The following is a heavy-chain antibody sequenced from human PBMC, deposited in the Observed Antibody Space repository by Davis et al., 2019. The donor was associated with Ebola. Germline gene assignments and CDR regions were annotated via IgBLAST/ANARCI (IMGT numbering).Heavy chain of an antibody. CDR2: ISSNGGST. V-gene: IGHV3-64*01. J-gene: IGHJ6*02. CDR1: GFTFSSYA. CDR3: ARGRGRMYYYGMDV. D-gene: IGHD2-15*01. Sequence: GESLKISCAASGFTFSSYAMHWVRQAPGKGLEFVSAISSNGGSTYYANSVKGRFTISRDNSKNTLYLQMNSLRAEDTAVYYCARGRGRMYYYGMDVWGQGTTVTVSS.